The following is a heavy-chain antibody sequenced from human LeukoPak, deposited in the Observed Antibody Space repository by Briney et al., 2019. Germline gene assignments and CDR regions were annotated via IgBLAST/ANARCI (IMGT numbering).Heavy chain of an antibody. V-gene: IGHV3-30*02. J-gene: IGHJ4*02. CDR2: IRYDGSNK. Sequence: GGSLRLSCAASGFTFSSYGMHWVRQAPGKGLEWVAFIRYDGSNKYYADSVKGRFTISRDNSKNTLYLQMNSLRAEDTAVYYCAMDSSWLPLKFDYWGQGTLVTVST. D-gene: IGHD5-24*01. CDR1: GFTFSSYG. CDR3: AMDSSWLPLKFDY.